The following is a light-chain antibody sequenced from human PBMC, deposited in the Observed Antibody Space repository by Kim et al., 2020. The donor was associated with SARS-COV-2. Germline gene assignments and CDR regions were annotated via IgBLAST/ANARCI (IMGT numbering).Light chain of an antibody. J-gene: IGKJ1*01. V-gene: IGKV1-5*03. CDR1: QSINSW. CDR2: KAS. Sequence: IQMTQSPSTLSASVGDRVTITCRASQSINSWLAWYQQKPGKAPKLLIYKASSLESGVPSRFSGSGSGTEFTLTISSLQPDDFATYYCQHYNSYRTFVQGTKGYIK. CDR3: QHYNSYRT.